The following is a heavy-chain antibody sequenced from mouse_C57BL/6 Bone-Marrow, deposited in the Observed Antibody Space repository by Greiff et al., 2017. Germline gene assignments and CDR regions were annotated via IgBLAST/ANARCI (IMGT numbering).Heavy chain of an antibody. D-gene: IGHD2-12*01. CDR2: ISSGSSTI. V-gene: IGHV5-17*01. CDR1: GFTFSDYG. J-gene: IGHJ3*01. Sequence: EVMLVESGGGLVKPGGSLKLSCAASGFTFSDYGMHWVRQAPEKGLEWVAYISSGSSTIYYADPVKGRFTISRDNAKNTLFLQITSLRSEDTAMYYCARPRYDLFAYWGQGTLVTVSA. CDR3: ARPRYDLFAY.